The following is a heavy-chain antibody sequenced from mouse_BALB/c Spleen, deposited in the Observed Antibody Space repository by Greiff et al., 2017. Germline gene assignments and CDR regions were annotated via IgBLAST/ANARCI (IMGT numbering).Heavy chain of an antibody. Sequence: DVKLVESGGGLVQPGGSLKLSCAASGFTFSSYGMSWVRQTPDKRLELVATINSNGGSTYYPDSVKGRFTISRDNAKNTLYLQMSSLQSEDTAMYYCAREGAYYGNYWAMDYWGQGTSVTVSS. CDR3: AREGAYYGNYWAMDY. V-gene: IGHV5-6-3*01. CDR1: GFTFSSYG. CDR2: INSNGGST. D-gene: IGHD2-10*01. J-gene: IGHJ4*01.